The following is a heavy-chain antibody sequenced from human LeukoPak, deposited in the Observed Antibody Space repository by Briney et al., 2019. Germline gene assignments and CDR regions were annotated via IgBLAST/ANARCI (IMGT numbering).Heavy chain of an antibody. CDR1: GGSFRGYY. Sequence: SETLSLTCAVYGGSFRGYYWSWIRQPPGKGLEWIGEINHSGSTNYNPSLKSRVTISVDTSKNQFSLKLSSVTAADTAVYYCARGLGSSSGAYWGQGTLVTVSS. D-gene: IGHD6-6*01. CDR2: INHSGST. CDR3: ARGLGSSSGAY. J-gene: IGHJ4*02. V-gene: IGHV4-34*01.